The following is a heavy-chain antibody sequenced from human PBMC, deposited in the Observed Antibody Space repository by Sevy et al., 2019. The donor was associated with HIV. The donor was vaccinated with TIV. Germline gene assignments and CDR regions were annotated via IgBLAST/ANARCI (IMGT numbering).Heavy chain of an antibody. CDR2: IYYSGST. Sequence: SETLSLTCTVSGDSISSYYWSWIRQPPGKGLEWIGYIYYSGSTNYNPSLKSRVTISKDTSKNQVSLKLTSVTATDTPVYYCARGRPDYYYGMDVWGQGTTVTVSS. CDR1: GDSISSYY. CDR3: ARGRPDYYYGMDV. J-gene: IGHJ6*02. V-gene: IGHV4-59*01.